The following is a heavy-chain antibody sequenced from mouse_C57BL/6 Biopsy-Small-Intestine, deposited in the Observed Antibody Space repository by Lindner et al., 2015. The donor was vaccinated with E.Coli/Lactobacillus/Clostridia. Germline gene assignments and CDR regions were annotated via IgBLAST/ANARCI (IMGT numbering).Heavy chain of an antibody. Sequence: SVKVSCKASGYTFTSYYIHWVRQAPGQGLEWMGMIHPSGGSTTYAQKFQGRVTMTRDTSTSTVYMELSSLRSEDTAVYYCARGGYSQYSYSSGNYWGQGTPVTVSS. J-gene: IGHJ4*01. D-gene: IGHD2-12*01. V-gene: IGHV1-64*01. CDR2: IHPSGGST. CDR3: ARGGYSQYSYSSGNY. CDR1: GYTFTSYY.